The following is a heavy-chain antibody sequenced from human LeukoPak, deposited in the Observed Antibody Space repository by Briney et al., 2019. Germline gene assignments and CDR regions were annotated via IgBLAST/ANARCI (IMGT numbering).Heavy chain of an antibody. V-gene: IGHV4-30-4*01. Sequence: PSQTLSLTCTVSGGSISSGDYYWSWIRQPPGKGLEWIGYIYYSGSTYYNPSLKSRVTISVDTSKNQFSLKLSSVTAADTAVYYCARASRRNYYDSSGIDYWGQGTLVTVSS. CDR1: GGSISSGDYY. J-gene: IGHJ4*02. CDR3: ARASRRNYYDSSGIDY. D-gene: IGHD3-22*01. CDR2: IYYSGST.